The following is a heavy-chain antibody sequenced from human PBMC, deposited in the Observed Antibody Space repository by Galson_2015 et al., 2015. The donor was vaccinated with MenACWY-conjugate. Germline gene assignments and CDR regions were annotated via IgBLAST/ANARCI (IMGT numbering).Heavy chain of an antibody. D-gene: IGHD3-10*01. V-gene: IGHV3-23*01. CDR1: GFTFSSYA. J-gene: IGHJ4*02. Sequence: SLRLSCAASGFTFSSYAMSWVRQAPGKGLEWVSAISGSGGSTYYADSVKGRFTISRDNSKNTLYLQMNSLRAEDTAVYYCAKDYFMSITMVRGVIPPYFDYWGQGTLVTVSS. CDR3: AKDYFMSITMVRGVIPPYFDY. CDR2: ISGSGGST.